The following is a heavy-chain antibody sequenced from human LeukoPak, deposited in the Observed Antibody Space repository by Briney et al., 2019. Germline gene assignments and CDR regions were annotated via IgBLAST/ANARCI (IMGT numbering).Heavy chain of an antibody. V-gene: IGHV3-23*01. D-gene: IGHD1-26*01. Sequence: GGSLRLSCAASGFTFRSYAMNWVRQAPGKGLEWVSAVSNSGGSTFYADSVKGRFTISRDNSKNTLYLQMNSLRAGDTAVYYCARTPYLLRFFFDYWGQGTLVTVSS. J-gene: IGHJ4*02. CDR1: GFTFRSYA. CDR2: VSNSGGST. CDR3: ARTPYLLRFFFDY.